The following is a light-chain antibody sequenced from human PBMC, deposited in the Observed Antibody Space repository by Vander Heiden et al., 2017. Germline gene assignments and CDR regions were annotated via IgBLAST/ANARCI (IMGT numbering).Light chain of an antibody. CDR1: QSVRSSY. V-gene: IGKV3-20*01. CDR3: QQYGSSPMYS. Sequence: IVLTQSPGTLSLSPGERATISCRARQSVRSSYVAWYQQKPGQSPRLLIYGASSRATGIPDRFSGSGSGTDFTLTISRLEPEDFAVYYCQQYGSSPMYSFGQGTKLEIK. CDR2: GAS. J-gene: IGKJ2*03.